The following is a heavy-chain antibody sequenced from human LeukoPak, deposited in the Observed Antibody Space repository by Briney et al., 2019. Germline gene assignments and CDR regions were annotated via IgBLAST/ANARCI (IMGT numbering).Heavy chain of an antibody. CDR2: ISAYNGNT. Sequence: GALVKVSCKASGYTFTSYGISWVRQAPGQGLEWMGWISAYNGNTNYAQKLQGRVTMTTDTSTSTAYMELRSLRSGDTAVYYCARTPLFAGSWFDPWGQGTLVTVSS. D-gene: IGHD3-10*02. CDR3: ARTPLFAGSWFDP. V-gene: IGHV1-18*01. CDR1: GYTFTSYG. J-gene: IGHJ5*02.